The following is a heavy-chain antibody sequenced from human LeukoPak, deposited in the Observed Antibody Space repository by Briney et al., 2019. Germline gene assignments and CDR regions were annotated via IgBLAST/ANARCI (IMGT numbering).Heavy chain of an antibody. D-gene: IGHD2-2*01. CDR2: INHSGST. V-gene: IGHV4-34*01. CDR3: ARVAARYCASTRCPTYFDY. Sequence: SETLSLTCAVYGGSFSGYYWSWIRQPPGKGLEWIGEINHSGSTNYNPSLKSRVTISVDTSNNQFSLKLSSVPAADTAVYYCARVAARYCASTRCPTYFDYWGQGTLVTVTS. CDR1: GGSFSGYY. J-gene: IGHJ4*02.